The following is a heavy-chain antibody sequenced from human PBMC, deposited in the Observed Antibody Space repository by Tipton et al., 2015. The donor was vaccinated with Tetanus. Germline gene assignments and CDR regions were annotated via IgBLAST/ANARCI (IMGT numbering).Heavy chain of an antibody. CDR3: ARVTELTGRYFDY. CDR2: LSHDGGNI. CDR1: GFTFSHFA. Sequence: SLRLSCVASGFTFSHFAVSWVRRAPGRGLEWVSSLSHDGGNIYYADFARGRFTISRDNSKNTLFLQMDDLRAEDTAIYYCARVTELTGRYFDYWGQGTLVTVSS. D-gene: IGHD7-27*01. V-gene: IGHV3-23*01. J-gene: IGHJ4*02.